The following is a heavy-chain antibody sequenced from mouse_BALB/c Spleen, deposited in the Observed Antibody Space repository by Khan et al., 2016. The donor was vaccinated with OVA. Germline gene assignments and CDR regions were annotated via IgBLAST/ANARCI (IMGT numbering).Heavy chain of an antibody. CDR3: TRWVRGFDY. V-gene: IGHV1-5*01. CDR2: IYLGNSDT. J-gene: IGHJ2*01. CDR1: GYSFITYW. Sequence: EVQLQQSGTVLARPGASVKMSCKASGYSFITYWMHWVKQRPGKGLEWIGAIYLGNSDTSYNQKFKGKAKMTAVTSASTAYMERSSLTNAHYAVYYCTRWVRGFDYWGQGTTLTVSS.